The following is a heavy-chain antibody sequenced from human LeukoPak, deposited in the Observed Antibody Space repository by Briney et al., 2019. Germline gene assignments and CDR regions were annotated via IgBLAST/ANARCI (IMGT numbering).Heavy chain of an antibody. D-gene: IGHD3-10*01. J-gene: IGHJ4*02. CDR1: GYRFNAYW. CDR3: ARQSRDGSETRGYYFDY. V-gene: IGHV5-51*01. Sequence: GESLKISCKGSGYRFNAYWIAWVRQMPGKGLEWMGIIYPDDSDTRNSPSFQGRVTISADKSVRTAYLQWSSLKASDTAMYYCARQSRDGSETRGYYFDYWGPGTQVTVSS. CDR2: IYPDDSDT.